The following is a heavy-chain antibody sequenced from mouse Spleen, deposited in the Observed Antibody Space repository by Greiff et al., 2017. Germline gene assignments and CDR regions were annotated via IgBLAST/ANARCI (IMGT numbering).Heavy chain of an antibody. D-gene: IGHD2-2*01. Sequence: VQLVESGPGLVAPSPSLSITCTVSGFSLTSYGVHWVRQPPGQGLEWLVVIWSDGSTTYNSALKSSLSISKDNSKSQVFLKMNSLQTEDTAMYYCARNGHGYDAMDYWGQGTSVTVSS. V-gene: IGHV2-6*02. J-gene: IGHJ4*01. CDR1: GFSLTSYG. CDR3: ARNGHGYDAMDY. CDR2: IWSDGST.